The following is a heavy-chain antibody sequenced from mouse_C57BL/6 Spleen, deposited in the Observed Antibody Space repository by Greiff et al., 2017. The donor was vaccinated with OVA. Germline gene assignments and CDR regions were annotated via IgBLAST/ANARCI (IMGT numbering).Heavy chain of an antibody. CDR1: GFTFSSYA. D-gene: IGHD2-4*01. CDR3: ARVDYDYDLFDY. Sequence: VQLQQSGGGLVKPGGSLKLSCAASGFTFSSYAMSWVRQTPEKRLEWVATISDGGSYTYYPDNVKGRFTISRDNAKNNLYLQMSHLKSEDTAMYYCARVDYDYDLFDYWGQGTTLTVSS. CDR2: ISDGGSYT. V-gene: IGHV5-4*01. J-gene: IGHJ2*01.